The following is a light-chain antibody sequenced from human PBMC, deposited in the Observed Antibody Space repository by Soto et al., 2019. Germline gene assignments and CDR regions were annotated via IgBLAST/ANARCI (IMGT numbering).Light chain of an antibody. CDR1: QSISSW. J-gene: IGKJ4*01. Sequence: DIQMTQSPSTLSSSLGDRVTITCRASQSISSWLAWYQQKPGKAPKLLIYKASSLESGVPSRFSGSGSGTEFTLTISRLQADYFANYYWQQYKSYPPLTFGGGTKVEIK. CDR3: QQYKSYPPLT. V-gene: IGKV1-5*03. CDR2: KAS.